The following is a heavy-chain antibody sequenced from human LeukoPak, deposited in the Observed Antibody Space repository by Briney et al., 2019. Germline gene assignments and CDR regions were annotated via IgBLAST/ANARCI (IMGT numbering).Heavy chain of an antibody. V-gene: IGHV1-18*01. CDR3: ARDNDVWSGYYCNYYGMDV. CDR2: ISPYNGDT. D-gene: IGHD3-3*01. J-gene: IGHJ6*02. CDR1: GYTFTSYG. Sequence: ASVKVSRKASGYTFTSYGISWVRPAPGQGLEWMGWISPYNGDTNYAQKLQGRVTMTTDTSTSTAYMELRSLTSDDTAVYHCARDNDVWSGYYCNYYGMDVWVQGTTVTVSS.